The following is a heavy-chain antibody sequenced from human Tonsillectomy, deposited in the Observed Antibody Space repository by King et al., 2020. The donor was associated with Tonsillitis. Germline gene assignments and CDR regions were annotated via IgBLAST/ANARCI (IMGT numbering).Heavy chain of an antibody. J-gene: IGHJ4*02. CDR2: ISSSSSYM. CDR3: ATSIVATDAYFDY. D-gene: IGHD5-12*01. V-gene: IGHV3-21*01. Sequence: VQLVESGGGLVKPGGSLRLSCAASGFTFSTYSMNWVRQAPGKGLEWVSSISSSSSYMYYADSVKGRFTISRDNAKNSLYLQMNSLRAEDTAVYYCATSIVATDAYFDYWGQGTLVPVSS. CDR1: GFTFSTYS.